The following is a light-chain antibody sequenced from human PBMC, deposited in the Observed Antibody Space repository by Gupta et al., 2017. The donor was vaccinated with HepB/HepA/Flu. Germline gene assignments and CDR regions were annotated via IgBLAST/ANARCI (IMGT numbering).Light chain of an antibody. J-gene: IGKJ5*01. CDR2: MGS. CDR1: QSRLHRSGYYY. CDR3: KQYVQSLLN. Sequence: DIVMTQSPLSLPVTPGEPASISCRSNQSRLHRSGYYYLDWYLQKPGQSPHLLIYMGSSRASGVPDRFSGSGSGTDFTLEISRVEAEDVGVYYCKQYVQSLLNIGQGTQVDIK. V-gene: IGKV2-28*01.